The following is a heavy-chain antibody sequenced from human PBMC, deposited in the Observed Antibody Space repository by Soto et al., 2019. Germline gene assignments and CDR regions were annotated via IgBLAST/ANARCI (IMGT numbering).Heavy chain of an antibody. CDR3: ARTTEGYCTNGVWRWFDP. J-gene: IGHJ5*02. Sequence: QLQLQESGSGLVKPSQTLSLTCAVSGGSISSGGYSWSWIRQPPGKGLEWIGYIYHSGSTYYNPSLKSRVTISVDRSKNQFSLKLSSVTAADTAVYYCARTTEGYCTNGVWRWFDPWGQGTLVTVSS. CDR2: IYHSGST. CDR1: GGSISSGGYS. V-gene: IGHV4-30-2*01. D-gene: IGHD2-8*01.